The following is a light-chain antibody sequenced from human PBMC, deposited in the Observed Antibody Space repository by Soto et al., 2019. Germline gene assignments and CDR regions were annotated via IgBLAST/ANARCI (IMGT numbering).Light chain of an antibody. Sequence: DIQMTQAPSSLSASVRDRVTITCRSSQGISNYLAWYQQKTGKVPKVLIYVASALQSGVPSRFSGSGSGRDFTLTISSLQPEDVATYYCQEYNSGLTFGGGPKVDIK. CDR2: VAS. J-gene: IGKJ4*01. V-gene: IGKV1-27*01. CDR1: QGISNY. CDR3: QEYNSGLT.